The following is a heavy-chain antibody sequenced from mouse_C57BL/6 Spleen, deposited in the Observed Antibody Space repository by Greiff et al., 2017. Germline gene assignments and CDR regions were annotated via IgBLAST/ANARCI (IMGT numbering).Heavy chain of an antibody. J-gene: IGHJ3*01. CDR3: ARRGYYDYDGFAY. Sequence: QVQLQQSGAELVRPGTSVKVSCKASGYAFTNYLIEWVKQRPGQGLEWIGVINPGSGGTNYNEKFKGKATLTADKSSSTAYMQLSSLTSEDSAVYFCARRGYYDYDGFAYWGQGTLVTVSA. D-gene: IGHD2-4*01. CDR2: INPGSGGT. V-gene: IGHV1-54*01. CDR1: GYAFTNYL.